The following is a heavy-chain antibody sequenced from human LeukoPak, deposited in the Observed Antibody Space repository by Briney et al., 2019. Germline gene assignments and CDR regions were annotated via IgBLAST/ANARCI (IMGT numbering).Heavy chain of an antibody. CDR2: IKQDGSEK. Sequence: GGSLRLSCAASGFTFNDYWMSWVHQAPGKGLEWVANIKQDGSEKFYVGSVKGRFTISRDNAKSSLYLQMNSLRAEDTAVYYCARDRATSDVWGQGTTVTVSS. CDR1: GFTFNDYW. V-gene: IGHV3-7*01. D-gene: IGHD1-1*01. CDR3: ARDRATSDV. J-gene: IGHJ6*02.